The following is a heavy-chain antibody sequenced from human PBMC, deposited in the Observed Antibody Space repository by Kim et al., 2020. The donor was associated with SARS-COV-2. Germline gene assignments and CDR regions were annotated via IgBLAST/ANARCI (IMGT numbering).Heavy chain of an antibody. CDR2: IYPGDSDT. Sequence: GESLKISCQGSGYSFSTYWIGWVRQMPGKGLEWIGIIYPGDSDTRYNPSFQGQVTISADKSISTAYLQWSSLKASDTAMYYCARHLRRSPFDYWGPGTLVPVSS. J-gene: IGHJ4*02. CDR1: GYSFSTYW. V-gene: IGHV5-51*01. CDR3: ARHLRRSPFDY.